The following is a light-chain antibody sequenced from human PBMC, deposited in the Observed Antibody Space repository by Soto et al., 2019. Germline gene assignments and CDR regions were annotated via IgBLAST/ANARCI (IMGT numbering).Light chain of an antibody. Sequence: QSALTQPPSASGSPGQSVTISCTGTSSDVGGYNYVSWYQQHPGKAPKLMIYEVSNRPSGVPDRFSGSKSDNTASLTISGLQAEDEADYYCCSYADVVTFVFGTGTKLTVL. CDR1: SSDVGGYNY. V-gene: IGLV2-8*01. CDR2: EVS. J-gene: IGLJ1*01. CDR3: CSYADVVTFV.